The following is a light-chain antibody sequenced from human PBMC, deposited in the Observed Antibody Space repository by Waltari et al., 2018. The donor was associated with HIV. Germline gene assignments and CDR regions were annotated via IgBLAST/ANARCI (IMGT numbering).Light chain of an antibody. J-gene: IGKJ1*01. CDR1: QSIRSN. V-gene: IGKV1-39*01. Sequence: DIQMTQSPSSLSASVGDRVTIPCRSSQSIRSNLNWYQQKPGKAPKLLIYAASSLQSGVPSRVSGSGSGTDFTRTISSLQPEDFVTYHCEQSYNSPRTFGQGTKVEIK. CDR3: EQSYNSPRT. CDR2: AAS.